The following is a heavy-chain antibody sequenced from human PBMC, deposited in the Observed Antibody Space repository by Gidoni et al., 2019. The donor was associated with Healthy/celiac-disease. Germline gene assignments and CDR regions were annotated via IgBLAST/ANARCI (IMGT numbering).Heavy chain of an antibody. Sequence: QVQLVQSGAEVKKPGASVKVSCKASGYTCTSYYMHWVRQAPGQGLGWMDIINPSGGSTSYAQKCQGRVTLPRDTSTSTVYMELSSLRSEDTAVYYCARDQELVGGGLNFDYWGQGTLVTVSS. J-gene: IGHJ4*02. D-gene: IGHD6-6*01. CDR3: ARDQELVGGGLNFDY. V-gene: IGHV1-46*01. CDR1: GYTCTSYY. CDR2: INPSGGST.